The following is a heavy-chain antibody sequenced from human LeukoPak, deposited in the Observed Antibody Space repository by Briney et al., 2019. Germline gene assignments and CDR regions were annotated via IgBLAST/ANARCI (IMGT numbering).Heavy chain of an antibody. CDR2: IYYSGST. CDR3: ARGLQWLVSYRFGVYFQH. CDR1: GGSISSSSYY. D-gene: IGHD6-19*01. Sequence: PSETLSLTCTVSGGSISSSSYYWGWIRQPPGKGLEWIGSIYYSGSTYYNPSLKSRVTISVDTSKNQFSLKLSSVTAADTAVYYCARGLQWLVSYRFGVYFQHWGQGTLVTVSS. J-gene: IGHJ1*01. V-gene: IGHV4-39*01.